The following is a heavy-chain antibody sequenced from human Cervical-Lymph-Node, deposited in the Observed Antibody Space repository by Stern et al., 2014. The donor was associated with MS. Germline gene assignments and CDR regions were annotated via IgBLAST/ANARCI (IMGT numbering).Heavy chain of an antibody. D-gene: IGHD2-15*01. CDR3: ARPECTGGSCYSSWFDP. CDR1: GFTFSTYW. Sequence: VPLVESGGGLVQPGGSLRLSCAASGFTFSTYWMSWVRQAPGKGQEWVANIKQDGSQKYYVDSVKGRFTISRDNAKNSLYLQMNSLRAEDTAVYYCARPECTGGSCYSSWFDPWGQGTLVTVSS. V-gene: IGHV3-7*01. CDR2: IKQDGSQK. J-gene: IGHJ5*02.